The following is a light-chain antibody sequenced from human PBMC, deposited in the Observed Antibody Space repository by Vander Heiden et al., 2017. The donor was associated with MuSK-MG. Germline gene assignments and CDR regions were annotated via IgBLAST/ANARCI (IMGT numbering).Light chain of an antibody. CDR3: QQYHNDPPWT. Sequence: EAVMTQSPATLSVSPGERATLYCRASQSVSNNVAWFQQRDGQAPRLLIYGTSTRAANVPIRFNGGGSETEFTLTVDNLQSDDFAIYFCQQYHNDPPWTFGQGTKVDMK. CDR1: QSVSNN. J-gene: IGKJ1*01. V-gene: IGKV3-15*01. CDR2: GTS.